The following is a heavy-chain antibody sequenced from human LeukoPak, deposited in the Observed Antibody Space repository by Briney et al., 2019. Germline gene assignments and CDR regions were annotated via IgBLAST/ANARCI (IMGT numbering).Heavy chain of an antibody. V-gene: IGHV4-34*01. CDR1: GGSFSGYY. Sequence: SETLSLTCAVYGGSFSGYYWSWIRQPPGKGLEWIGEINHSGSTNYNPSLKSRVTISVDTSKNQFSLKLSSVTAADTAVYYCARVSGRRRDYDFWSGYRTLDYWGQGTLVTVSS. J-gene: IGHJ4*02. CDR3: ARVSGRRRDYDFWSGYRTLDY. D-gene: IGHD3-3*01. CDR2: INHSGST.